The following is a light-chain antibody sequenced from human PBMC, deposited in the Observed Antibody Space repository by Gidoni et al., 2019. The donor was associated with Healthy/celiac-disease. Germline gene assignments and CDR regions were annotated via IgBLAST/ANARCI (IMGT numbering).Light chain of an antibody. CDR1: KSVSSY. J-gene: IGKJ1*01. V-gene: IGKV3-11*01. CDR3: QQRSNWPT. CDR2: VAS. Sequence: ELGLTQSPATLSLSPGERATLSCRASKSVSSYLAWYQHKPGQAPRLLIYVASNSATGIPARFSGSGSGTDFTLTISSLEPEDFAVYYCQQRSNWPTFGQGTKVEIK.